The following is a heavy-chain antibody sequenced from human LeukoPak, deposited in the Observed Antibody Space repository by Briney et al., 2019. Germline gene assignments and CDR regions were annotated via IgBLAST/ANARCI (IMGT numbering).Heavy chain of an antibody. Sequence: GGSLRLSCAASGFTFSSYWMSWVRQAPGKGLEWVANIKQGGSEKYYVDSVKGRFTISRDNAKNSLYLQMNSLRAEDTAVYYCARAPRVVTAISVGVNFDYWGQGTLVTVSS. CDR3: ARAPRVVTAISVGVNFDY. CDR2: IKQGGSEK. CDR1: GFTFSSYW. D-gene: IGHD2-21*02. J-gene: IGHJ4*02. V-gene: IGHV3-7*01.